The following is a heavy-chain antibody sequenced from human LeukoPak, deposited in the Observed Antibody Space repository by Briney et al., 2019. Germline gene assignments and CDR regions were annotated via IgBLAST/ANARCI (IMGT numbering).Heavy chain of an antibody. J-gene: IGHJ4*02. CDR3: AREIGTYDFWSGYHTILDY. Sequence: GGSLRLSCAASGFTFSSYWMSWVRQAPGKGLEWVANIKQDGSEKYYVDSVKGRFTISRDNAKNSLYLQMNSLRAEDTAVYYCAREIGTYDFWSGYHTILDYWGQGTLVTVSS. V-gene: IGHV3-7*01. D-gene: IGHD3-3*01. CDR1: GFTFSSYW. CDR2: IKQDGSEK.